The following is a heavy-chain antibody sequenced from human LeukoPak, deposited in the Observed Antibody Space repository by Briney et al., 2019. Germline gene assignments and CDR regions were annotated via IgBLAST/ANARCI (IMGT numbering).Heavy chain of an antibody. J-gene: IGHJ4*02. V-gene: IGHV3-30*18. CDR1: GFTFSSYG. D-gene: IGHD1-26*01. CDR2: ISYDGSSK. CDR3: AKDVVGARYNYFDY. Sequence: GGSLRLSCAASGFTFSSYGMHWVRQAPGKGLEWVAVISYDGSSKYYGDSVKGRFTISRDNSKNTLYLQMNSLRPEDTAVYYCAKDVVGARYNYFDYWGQGVLVTVSS.